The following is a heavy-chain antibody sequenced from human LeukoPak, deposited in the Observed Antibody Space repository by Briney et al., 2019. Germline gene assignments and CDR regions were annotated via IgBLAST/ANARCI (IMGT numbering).Heavy chain of an antibody. CDR1: GFTFSSYA. V-gene: IGHV3-30*04. CDR3: ARGAFGEFQVYYFDY. J-gene: IGHJ4*02. CDR2: ISYDGSNK. Sequence: GGSLRLSCAASGFTFSSYAMHWVRQAPGKGLEWVAVISYDGSNKYYADSVKGRFTISRDNSKNTLYLQMYSLRTEDTAVYYCARGAFGEFQVYYFDYWGQGTLVTVSS. D-gene: IGHD3-10*01.